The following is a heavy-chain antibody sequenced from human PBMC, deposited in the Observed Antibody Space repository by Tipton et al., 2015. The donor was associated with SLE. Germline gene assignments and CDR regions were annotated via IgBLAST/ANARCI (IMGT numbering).Heavy chain of an antibody. CDR1: GFPFSSYE. CDR2: ISSSGSTI. CDR3: ARVGDWDPGYMDV. V-gene: IGHV3-48*03. J-gene: IGHJ6*03. D-gene: IGHD3-16*01. Sequence: SQRLSCAASGFPFSSYEMNWVRQTPGKGLEWVSYISSSGSTIYYADSVKGRFTISRDNAKNSLYLQMNSLRAEDTALYYCARVGDWDPGYMDVWGKGTTVTVSS.